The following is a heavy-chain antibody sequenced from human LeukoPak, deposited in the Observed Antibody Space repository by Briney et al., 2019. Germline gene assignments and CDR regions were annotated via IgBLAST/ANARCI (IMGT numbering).Heavy chain of an antibody. Sequence: GGSLRLSCAASGFTFSSYAMHWVRQAPSKGLEWVAVISYDGSNKYYADSVKGRFTISRDNSKNTLYLQMNSLRAEDTAVYYCARGGFIVVVPAAPGPWGQGTLVTVSS. CDR3: ARGGFIVVVPAAPGP. CDR1: GFTFSSYA. V-gene: IGHV3-30*01. CDR2: ISYDGSNK. D-gene: IGHD2-2*01. J-gene: IGHJ5*02.